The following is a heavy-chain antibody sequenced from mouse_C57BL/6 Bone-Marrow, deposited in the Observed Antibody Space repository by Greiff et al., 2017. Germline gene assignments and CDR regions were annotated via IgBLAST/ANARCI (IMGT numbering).Heavy chain of an antibody. Sequence: EVMLVESGGGLVQPGGSLKLSCAASGFTFSDAWMDWVRQSPEKGLEWVAEIRNKANNHATYYAESVKGRFTISRDDSKSSVYLQMDSVRAEDTGIYYCTRPGDYDRGVAYCGQGTLVTVSA. V-gene: IGHV6-6*01. J-gene: IGHJ3*01. CDR3: TRPGDYDRGVAY. CDR1: GFTFSDAW. CDR2: IRNKANNHAT. D-gene: IGHD2-4*01.